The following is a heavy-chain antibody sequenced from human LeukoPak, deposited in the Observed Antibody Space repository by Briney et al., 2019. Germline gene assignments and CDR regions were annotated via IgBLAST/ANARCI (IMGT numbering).Heavy chain of an antibody. V-gene: IGHV3-7*03. CDR2: IKQDGSEK. CDR3: ARWGPFDRGTPDY. J-gene: IGHJ4*02. Sequence: GGSLRLSCAASGFTFSNYWMSWVRQAPGKGLEWVANIKQDGSEKYYVDSVKGRFTISRDNAKTSLYLQMNSLRAEDTAVYYCARWGPFDRGTPDYWGQGTLVTVSS. D-gene: IGHD1-26*01. CDR1: GFTFSNYW.